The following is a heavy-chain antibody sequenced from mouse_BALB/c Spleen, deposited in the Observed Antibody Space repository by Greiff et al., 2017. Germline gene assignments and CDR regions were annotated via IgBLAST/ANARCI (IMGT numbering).Heavy chain of an antibody. CDR3: AREGEGNYWYFDV. J-gene: IGHJ1*01. D-gene: IGHD2-1*01. V-gene: IGHV1-4*01. Sequence: VQLQESGAELARPGASVKMSCKASGYTFTSYTMHWVKQRPGQGLEWIGYINPSSGYTNYNQKFKDKATLTADKSSSTAYMQLSSLTSEDSAVYYCAREGEGNYWYFDVWGAGTTVTVSS. CDR2: INPSSGYT. CDR1: GYTFTSYT.